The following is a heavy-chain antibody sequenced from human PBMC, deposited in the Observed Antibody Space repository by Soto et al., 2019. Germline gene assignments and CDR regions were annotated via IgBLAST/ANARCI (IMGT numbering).Heavy chain of an antibody. J-gene: IGHJ4*02. D-gene: IGHD3-3*01. CDR1: GFTFSGSA. CDR3: TSPNYDFWSGYYSLDY. V-gene: IGHV3-73*01. CDR2: IRSKANSYAT. Sequence: PGGSLRLSCAASGFTFSGSAMHWVRQASGKGLEWVGRIRSKANSYATAYAASVKGRFTISRDDSKNTAYLQMNSLKTEDTAVYYCTSPNYDFWSGYYSLDYWGQGTLVTAPQ.